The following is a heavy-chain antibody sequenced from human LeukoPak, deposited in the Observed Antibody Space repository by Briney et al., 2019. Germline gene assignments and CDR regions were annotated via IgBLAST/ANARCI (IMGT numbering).Heavy chain of an antibody. Sequence: GGSLRLSCAASGFTFSIYAMSWVRQAPGKGLEWVSVINSNGGTTFYADSVKGRFTISRDDAKNSLYLQMNSLRAEDTAVYYCARTATDTGEFDYWGQGTLVTVSS. CDR1: GFTFSIYA. CDR3: ARTATDTGEFDY. CDR2: INSNGGTT. J-gene: IGHJ4*02. V-gene: IGHV3-23*01. D-gene: IGHD6-13*01.